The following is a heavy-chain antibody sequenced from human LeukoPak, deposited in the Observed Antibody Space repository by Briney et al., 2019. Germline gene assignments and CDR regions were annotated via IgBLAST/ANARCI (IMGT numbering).Heavy chain of an antibody. D-gene: IGHD6-13*01. J-gene: IGHJ4*02. Sequence: LAFIRYDGSNKYYADSVKGRFTISRDNSKNTLYLQMNSLRAEDTAVYYCAKEGQQLALFDYWGQGTLVTVSS. V-gene: IGHV3-30*02. CDR3: AKEGQQLALFDY. CDR2: IRYDGSNK.